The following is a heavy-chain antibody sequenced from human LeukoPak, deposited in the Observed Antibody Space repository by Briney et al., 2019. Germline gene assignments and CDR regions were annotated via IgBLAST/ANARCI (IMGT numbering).Heavy chain of an antibody. Sequence: GGSLRLSCAASGFTFRSYAMHWVRQAPGKGLEWVAVISYDGSNKYYADSVKGRFTISRDNSKNTLYLQMNSLRAEDTAVYYCARDPTEVVPSPYYYYGMDVWGQGTTVTVSS. D-gene: IGHD3-22*01. CDR2: ISYDGSNK. J-gene: IGHJ6*02. V-gene: IGHV3-30-3*01. CDR3: ARDPTEVVPSPYYYYGMDV. CDR1: GFTFRSYA.